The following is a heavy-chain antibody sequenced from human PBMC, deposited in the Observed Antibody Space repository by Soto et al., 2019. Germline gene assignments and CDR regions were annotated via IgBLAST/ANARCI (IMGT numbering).Heavy chain of an antibody. CDR1: GGSVRSSNW. Sequence: QVQLQESGPGLVKPSGTLSLTCAVSGGSVRSSNWWSWVRQSPGKGLEWMGEIYHSGSTHYNPSLKSRATISLDKSTTQFSLRLPSVTAAHTAVYYCARVPGVVVSADDAFDIWGPGTRVIVSS. CDR2: IYHSGST. CDR3: ARVPGVVVSADDAFDI. V-gene: IGHV4-4*02. J-gene: IGHJ3*02. D-gene: IGHD2-21*02.